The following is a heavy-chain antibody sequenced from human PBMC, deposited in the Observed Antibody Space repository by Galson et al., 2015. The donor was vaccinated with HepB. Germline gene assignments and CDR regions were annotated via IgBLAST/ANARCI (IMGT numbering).Heavy chain of an antibody. Sequence: SVKVSCKASGGTFSSYAISWVRQAPGQGLEWMGGIIPIFGTANYAQKFQGRVTITADKSTSTAYMELSSLRSEDTAVYYCARAKIAQPHFDYWGQGTLVTVSS. D-gene: IGHD3-22*01. CDR3: ARAKIAQPHFDY. CDR2: IIPIFGTA. J-gene: IGHJ4*02. CDR1: GGTFSSYA. V-gene: IGHV1-69*06.